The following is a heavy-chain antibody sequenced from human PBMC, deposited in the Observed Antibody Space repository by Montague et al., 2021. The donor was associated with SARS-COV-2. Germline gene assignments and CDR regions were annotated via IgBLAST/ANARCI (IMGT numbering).Heavy chain of an antibody. J-gene: IGHJ3*02. D-gene: IGHD5-12*01. V-gene: IGHV3-11*01. CDR3: ARDQGGYGTFDI. Sequence: SLSLSCAASGFIFSDYCMTWIRQAPGKGLEWVSHISGSGSKTYYADSVKGRFTISRDTANNSVYLQMNFLGAEDTAVYYCARDQGGYGTFDIWGQGTMVTVSS. CDR2: ISGSGSKT. CDR1: GFIFSDYC.